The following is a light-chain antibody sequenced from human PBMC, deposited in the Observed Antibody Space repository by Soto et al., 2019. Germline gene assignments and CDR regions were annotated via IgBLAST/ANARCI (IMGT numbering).Light chain of an antibody. CDR2: GAS. CDR1: QNVDSNY. V-gene: IGKV3-20*01. Sequence: EIVLTQSPGTLVLSPGDRATLSCRASQNVDSNYLAWYQQKPGQAPRIIIFGASGRATGIPDRFSGSGSGTDFTLTISRLEPEDFAVYYCQQYGSLSWTFGQGTKVDIK. CDR3: QQYGSLSWT. J-gene: IGKJ1*01.